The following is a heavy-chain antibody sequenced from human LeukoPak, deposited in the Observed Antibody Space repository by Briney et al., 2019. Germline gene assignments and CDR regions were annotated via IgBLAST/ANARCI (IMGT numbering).Heavy chain of an antibody. J-gene: IGHJ3*02. Sequence: ASVKVSCKASGYTFTGYYMHWVRQAPGQGLEWMGWINPNSGGTNYAQKFQGRVTITADESTSTAYMELSSLRSEDTAVYYCARDRSGGPGWINAFDIWGQGTMVTVSS. CDR3: ARDRSGGPGWINAFDI. CDR1: GYTFTGYY. D-gene: IGHD6-19*01. V-gene: IGHV1-2*02. CDR2: INPNSGGT.